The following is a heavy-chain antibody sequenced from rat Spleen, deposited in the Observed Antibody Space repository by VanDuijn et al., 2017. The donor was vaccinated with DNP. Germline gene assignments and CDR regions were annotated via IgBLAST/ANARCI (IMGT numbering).Heavy chain of an antibody. J-gene: IGHJ4*01. CDR1: GFTFSNYG. CDR2: ISPSGGNI. CDR3: TTFEGTNA. D-gene: IGHD1-11*01. Sequence: EVQLVESGGGLVQPGRSLKVSCAASGFTFSNYGMHWIRQAPTKGLEWVASISPSGGNIFYRDSVKGRFTISRDNAKNTQSLQMDSLRSEDTATYYCTTFEGTNAWGQGTSVTVSS. V-gene: IGHV5-19*01.